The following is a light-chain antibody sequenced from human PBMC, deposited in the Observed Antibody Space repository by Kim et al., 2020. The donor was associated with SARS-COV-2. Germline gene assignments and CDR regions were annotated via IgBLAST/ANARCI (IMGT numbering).Light chain of an antibody. J-gene: IGKJ4*01. CDR1: QSVSSSY. CDR3: QQYGSSPAS. CDR2: GAS. V-gene: IGKV3-20*01. Sequence: SPGERATPSCRASQSVSSSYLAWYQQTPGQAPSLLIYGASSRATGIPDRFSGSGSGTDFTLTISRLEPEDFAVYYCQQYGSSPASFGGGTKVDIK.